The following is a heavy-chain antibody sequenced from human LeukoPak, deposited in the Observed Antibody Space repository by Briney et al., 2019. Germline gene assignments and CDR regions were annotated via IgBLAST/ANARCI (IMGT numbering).Heavy chain of an antibody. CDR3: ARAEDAYSDFDY. V-gene: IGHV1-2*02. CDR1: GYTFIGYY. Sequence: SSVKVSCKPSGYTFIGYYIHWVRQAPGQGLEWMGWINPNSGGTNYAQKFQGRVTMTRDTSISTAYMELSRLRSDDTAVYYCARAEDAYSDFDYWGQGTLVTVSS. J-gene: IGHJ4*02. CDR2: INPNSGGT. D-gene: IGHD5-24*01.